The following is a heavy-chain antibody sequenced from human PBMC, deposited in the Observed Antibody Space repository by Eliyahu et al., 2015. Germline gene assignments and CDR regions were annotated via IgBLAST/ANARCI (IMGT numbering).Heavy chain of an antibody. CDR3: AREAPRFHDFWRDLRDGAFDI. CDR2: INHGGTT. V-gene: IGHV4-34*01. J-gene: IGHJ3*02. Sequence: QVQLQQWGAGLLKPSETLSLTCAVSGGSSSGYYWSWIRQPPGRGLEWIGEINHGGTTNYNPSLKSRVTMSVDTSKSHFSLRLSSVTAADTAVYYCAREAPRFHDFWRDLRDGAFDIWGQGKMVIVS. D-gene: IGHD3-3*01. CDR1: GGSSSGYY.